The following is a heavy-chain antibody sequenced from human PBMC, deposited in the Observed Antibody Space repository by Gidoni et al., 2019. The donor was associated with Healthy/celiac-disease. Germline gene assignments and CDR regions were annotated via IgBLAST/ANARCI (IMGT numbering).Heavy chain of an antibody. D-gene: IGHD3-22*01. Sequence: EVQLVESGGGLVQPGGSLRLSCAASGFTFSSYDLHWVRQATGKGLEWVSAIGIAGDTYYPGSVKGRFTISRENAKNSLYLQMNSLRAGDTAVYYCARGALKYYYDSSGYQGLDYWGQGTLVTVSS. J-gene: IGHJ4*02. V-gene: IGHV3-13*01. CDR3: ARGALKYYYDSSGYQGLDY. CDR2: IGIAGDT. CDR1: GFTFSSYD.